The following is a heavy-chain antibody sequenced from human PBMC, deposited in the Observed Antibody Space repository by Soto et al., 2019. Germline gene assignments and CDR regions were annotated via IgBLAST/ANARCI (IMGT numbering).Heavy chain of an antibody. V-gene: IGHV5-51*01. J-gene: IGHJ6*02. CDR2: IYPSDSDT. CDR1: GYRFASNW. D-gene: IGHD3-16*01. CDR3: ARVGDKGSDLDV. Sequence: EVRLVQSGAEVIKPGESLQISCKGSGYRFASNWIAWVRQMPGKGLEWMGIIYPSDSDTTYSPSFQGQVTISVDKSISTAYLQWNTLKASDTAMYFCARVGDKGSDLDVWGQGTTVTVSS.